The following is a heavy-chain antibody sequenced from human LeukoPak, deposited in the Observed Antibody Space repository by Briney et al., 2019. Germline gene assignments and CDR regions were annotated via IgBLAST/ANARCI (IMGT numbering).Heavy chain of an antibody. V-gene: IGHV3-23*01. D-gene: IGHD3-22*01. CDR3: ARESTNYYDSDGYHYGPVY. J-gene: IGHJ4*02. CDR2: ISGSGGST. CDR1: GFTFSSYV. Sequence: GGSLRLSCAASGFTFSSYVMSWVRQAPGKGLEWVSGISGSGGSTYYADSVKGRFTISRDNSKNTLYLQMNSLRAEDTAVYYCARESTNYYDSDGYHYGPVYWGQGTLVTVSS.